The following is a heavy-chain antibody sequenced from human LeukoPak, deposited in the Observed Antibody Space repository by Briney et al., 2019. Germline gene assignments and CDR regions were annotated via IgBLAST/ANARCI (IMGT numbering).Heavy chain of an antibody. CDR3: ARINYYSSGTHNYYSYYIDV. V-gene: IGHV1-8*03. J-gene: IGHJ6*03. CDR1: GYTFTSYE. D-gene: IGHD3-10*01. CDR2: MNPNSGNT. Sequence: ASVKVSCKASGYTFTSYESNWVRQATGQGLEWMGWMNPNSGNTGYAQKFQSRVTITRNTSISTPYMELSSLRSEDTPVYYSARINYYSSGTHNYYSYYIDVWGKGTTVTASS.